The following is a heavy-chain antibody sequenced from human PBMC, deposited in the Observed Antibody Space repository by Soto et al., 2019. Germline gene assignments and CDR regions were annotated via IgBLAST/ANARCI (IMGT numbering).Heavy chain of an antibody. D-gene: IGHD3-3*01. Sequence: GGSLRLSCAASGFTFDDYAMHWVRQAPGKGLEWVSGISWNSGSIGYADSVKGRFTISRDNAKNSLYLQMNSLRAEDTALYYCAKGGLEIFETYYYYYYMDVWGKGTTVTVSS. J-gene: IGHJ6*03. CDR1: GFTFDDYA. CDR3: AKGGLEIFETYYYYYYMDV. CDR2: ISWNSGSI. V-gene: IGHV3-9*01.